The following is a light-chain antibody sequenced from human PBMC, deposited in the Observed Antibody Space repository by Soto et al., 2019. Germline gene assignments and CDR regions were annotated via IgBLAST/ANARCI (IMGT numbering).Light chain of an antibody. CDR1: QSVSSN. Sequence: EIVMTQSPATLSVSPGERDALSCRASQSVSSNLAWYQQKPGQSPRLLIYGASTRATGIPARFSGSGSGTEFTLTISSLQSEDFAVYYCQQYNNWPPTFGQGTRWRL. CDR2: GAS. J-gene: IGKJ5*01. V-gene: IGKV3-15*01. CDR3: QQYNNWPPT.